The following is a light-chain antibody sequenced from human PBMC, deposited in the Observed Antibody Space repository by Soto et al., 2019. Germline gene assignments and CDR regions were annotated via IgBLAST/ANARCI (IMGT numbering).Light chain of an antibody. Sequence: EIVLTQSPGTVSLSPGERATLSCRSSQSFSSSDLAWYQQKPGQSPRLLIYGASFRAPGVPDRISGSGSGADFTLTISRVEPEDLAVYFCQQFGGSPYTFGQGTRLEIK. V-gene: IGKV3-20*01. CDR2: GAS. J-gene: IGKJ2*01. CDR1: QSFSSSD. CDR3: QQFGGSPYT.